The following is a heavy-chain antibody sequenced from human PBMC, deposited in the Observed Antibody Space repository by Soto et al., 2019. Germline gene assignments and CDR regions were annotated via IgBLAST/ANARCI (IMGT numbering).Heavy chain of an antibody. D-gene: IGHD3-22*01. CDR2: SYHSGSS. J-gene: IGHJ4*01. CDR3: ARRYDYYSSGYDFGD. CDR1: GSSITSSNW. Sequence: QVQLRESGPRLVKPSGTLSLTCAVSGSSITSSNWWTWVRQPPGKGLEWIGESYHSGSSNYNPSLKSRVTISLDKSKNQFFLKLTSVTAADTAVYYCARRYDYYSSGYDFGDWGHGTLVTVSS. V-gene: IGHV4-4*02.